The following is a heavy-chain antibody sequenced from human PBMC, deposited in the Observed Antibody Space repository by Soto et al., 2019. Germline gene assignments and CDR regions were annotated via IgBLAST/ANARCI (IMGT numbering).Heavy chain of an antibody. Sequence: QVQLVQSGAEVKKPGSSVKVSCKASGGTFSSYAISWVRQAPGQGLEWMGGIIPIFGTANYAQKFQGRVTITADESTSTAYMELSSLXSEDXXXXXXXXXXXWNLPGGYYFDYWGXGTXXXVSS. D-gene: IGHD1-1*01. V-gene: IGHV1-69*01. J-gene: IGHJ4*01. CDR2: IIPIFGTA. CDR1: GGTFSSYA. CDR3: XXXXXWNLPGGYYFDY.